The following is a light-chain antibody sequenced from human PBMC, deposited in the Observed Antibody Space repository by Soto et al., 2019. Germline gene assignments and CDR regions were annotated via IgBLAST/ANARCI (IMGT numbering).Light chain of an antibody. CDR3: QKYNSYPVK. CDR1: QSISSW. CDR2: KAS. Sequence: DIQMTQSPSTLSASVGDIVTITCRASQSISSWLAWYQQKPGKAPKLLIYKASSLESGVPSRFSGSGSGTEFTLTISSLQPDDFATYYCQKYNSYPVKFGQGTKV. J-gene: IGKJ1*01. V-gene: IGKV1-5*03.